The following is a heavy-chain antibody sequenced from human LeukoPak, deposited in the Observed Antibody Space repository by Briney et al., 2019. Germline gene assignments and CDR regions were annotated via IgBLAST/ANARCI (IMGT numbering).Heavy chain of an antibody. CDR2: IHRSGSP. CDR3: AREILGGFNPGAY. D-gene: IGHD1-14*01. CDR1: LDSTTSNFW. V-gene: IGHV4-4*02. J-gene: IGHJ4*02. Sequence: SETLSLTCTVSLDSTTSNFWSWVRQPPGKSLEWIGEIHRSGSPNYNPSLQSRVTISIDRSRNQIVLELSSVPAADTAVYYCAREILGGFNPGAYWGQGTLVTVSS.